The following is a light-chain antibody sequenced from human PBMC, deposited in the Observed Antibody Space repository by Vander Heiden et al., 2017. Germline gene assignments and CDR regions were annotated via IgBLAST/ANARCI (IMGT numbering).Light chain of an antibody. CDR1: QSLVYSDGNTY. V-gene: IGKV2-30*01. J-gene: IGKJ4*02. CDR3: MQGTHWPLT. CDR2: KVS. Sequence: VVIPHARPALPVTLGQPASISCRSSQSLVYSDGNTYLNWFQQRPGQSPRRLIYKVSNRDAGVRGRDSGGGSGDDLTLKVSRVGAEDVGVYYCMQGTHWPLTFGGGTKVEIK.